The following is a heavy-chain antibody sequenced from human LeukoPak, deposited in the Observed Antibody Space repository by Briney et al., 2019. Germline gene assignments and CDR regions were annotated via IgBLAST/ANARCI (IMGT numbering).Heavy chain of an antibody. CDR3: ARTIVVVVAATYYFDY. D-gene: IGHD2-15*01. CDR1: GGSISSYY. Sequence: SETLSLTCTVSGGSISSYYWSWIRQLPGKGLEWIGYIYYSGSTNYNPSLKSRVTISVDTSKNQFSLKLSSVTAADTAVYYCARTIVVVVAATYYFDYWGQGTLVTVSS. J-gene: IGHJ4*02. V-gene: IGHV4-59*08. CDR2: IYYSGST.